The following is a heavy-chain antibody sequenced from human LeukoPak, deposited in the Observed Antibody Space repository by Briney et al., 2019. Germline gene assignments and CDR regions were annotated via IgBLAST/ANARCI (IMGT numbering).Heavy chain of an antibody. CDR3: ARANYYDSSGPDY. V-gene: IGHV3-7*01. Sequence: GGSLRLSCAASGFTFSSYWMSWVRQAPGKGLEWVANIKQDGSEKYYVDSVKGRFTIFRDNAKNSLYLQMNSLRAEDTAVYYCARANYYDSSGPDYWGQGTLVTVSS. D-gene: IGHD3-22*01. CDR1: GFTFSSYW. CDR2: IKQDGSEK. J-gene: IGHJ4*02.